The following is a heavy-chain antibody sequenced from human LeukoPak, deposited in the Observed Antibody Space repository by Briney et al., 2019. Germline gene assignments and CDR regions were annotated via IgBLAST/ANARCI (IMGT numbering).Heavy chain of an antibody. CDR1: GFTFGDYA. D-gene: IGHD2-2*01. V-gene: IGHV3-49*04. CDR2: IRSKAYGGTT. CDR3: TRDESDTVVVPAALRDY. Sequence: GGSLRLSCTASGFTFGDYAMSWVRQAPGKGLEWVGFIRSKAYGGTTEYAASVKGRFTISRDDSKSIAYLQMNSLKTEDTAVYYCTRDESDTVVVPAALRDYWGQGTLVTVSS. J-gene: IGHJ4*02.